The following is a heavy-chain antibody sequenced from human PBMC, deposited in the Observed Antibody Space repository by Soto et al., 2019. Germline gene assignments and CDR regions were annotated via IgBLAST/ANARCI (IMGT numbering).Heavy chain of an antibody. CDR2: INPSGGST. D-gene: IGHD4-17*01. Sequence: GASVNVSCKVSGYTFTDLSVHWVRQAPGQGLEWMGIINPSGGSTSYAQKFQGRVTMTRDTSTSTVYMELSSLRSEDTAVYYCARVGVRLPMDVWGQGTTVTVSS. V-gene: IGHV1-46*01. CDR3: ARVGVRLPMDV. CDR1: GYTFTDLS. J-gene: IGHJ6*02.